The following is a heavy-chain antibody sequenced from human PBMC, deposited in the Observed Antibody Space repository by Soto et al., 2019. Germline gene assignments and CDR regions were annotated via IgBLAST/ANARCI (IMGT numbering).Heavy chain of an antibody. CDR1: GFPFSNYA. V-gene: IGHV3-23*01. Sequence: EVQLLESGGGLVQPGGSLSLSCAASGFPFSNYAMNWVRQAPGKGLEWVSAISGSGGFTYYADSVKGRFTISRDNSKNTLFLQMNSLRAEDTAVFYCAKDGDTNIVGNYFDYWGQGTLVTVSS. D-gene: IGHD5-12*01. CDR2: ISGSGGFT. J-gene: IGHJ4*02. CDR3: AKDGDTNIVGNYFDY.